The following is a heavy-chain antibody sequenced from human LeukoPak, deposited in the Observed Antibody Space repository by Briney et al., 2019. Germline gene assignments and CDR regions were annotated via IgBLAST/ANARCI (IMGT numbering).Heavy chain of an antibody. D-gene: IGHD5-12*01. CDR1: GGSISSGGYY. CDR2: IYYSGST. J-gene: IGHJ4*02. CDR3: ARGYSGYPVDY. V-gene: IGHV4-31*03. Sequence: SQTPSLTCTVSGGSISSGGYYWSWIRQHPGKGLEWIGYIYYSGSTYYNPSLKSRVTISVDTSKNQFSLKLSSVTAADTAVYYCARGYSGYPVDYWGQGTLVTVSS.